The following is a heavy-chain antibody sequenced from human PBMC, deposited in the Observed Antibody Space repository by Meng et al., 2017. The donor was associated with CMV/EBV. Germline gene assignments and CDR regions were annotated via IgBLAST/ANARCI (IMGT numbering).Heavy chain of an antibody. CDR3: AKGEVLRFVEWVPPERAYGMDV. V-gene: IGHV3-30*02. J-gene: IGHJ6*02. D-gene: IGHD3-3*01. CDR2: IRYDGSNK. CDR1: GFTFSSYG. Sequence: GGSLSLSCAASGFTFSSYGMHWVRQAPGKGLEWVAFIRYDGSNKYYADSVKGRFTISRDNSKNTLYLQMNSLRAEDTAVYYWAKGEVLRFVEWVPPERAYGMDVWGQGTTVTVSS.